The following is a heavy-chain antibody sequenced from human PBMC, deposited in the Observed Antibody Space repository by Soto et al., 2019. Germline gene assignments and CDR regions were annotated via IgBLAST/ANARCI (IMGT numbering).Heavy chain of an antibody. CDR1: GFTFSSYA. CDR3: ARGGCYSPAACGMDV. CDR2: IRGSGGST. J-gene: IGHJ6*02. V-gene: IGHV3-23*01. Sequence: EVQLLESGGGLVQPGGSLRLSCAASGFTFSSYAMSWVRQAPGKGLEWVSAIRGSGGSTYYADSVKGRFTISRDNSKNTLYLQMNSRRAEDTAVYYCARGGCYSPAACGMDVWGQGTTVTVSS. D-gene: IGHD2-21*01.